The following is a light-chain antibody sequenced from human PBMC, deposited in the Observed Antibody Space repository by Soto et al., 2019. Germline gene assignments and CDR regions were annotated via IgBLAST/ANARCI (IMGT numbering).Light chain of an antibody. Sequence: DIVMTQSPDSLAVSLGERATINCKSSQSVLYSSNNKNYLAWYQQKPGQPPKLLINWASIRESGVPDRFSGSGSGTEFALTISSLQAEDVAIYYCQQSYSTPLTFGPGTKVDIK. CDR3: QQSYSTPLT. CDR1: QSVLYSSNNKNY. CDR2: WAS. V-gene: IGKV4-1*01. J-gene: IGKJ3*01.